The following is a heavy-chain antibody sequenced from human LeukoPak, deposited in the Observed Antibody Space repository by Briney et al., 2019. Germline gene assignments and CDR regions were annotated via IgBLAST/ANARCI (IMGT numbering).Heavy chain of an antibody. CDR2: TRNKANSYTT. Sequence: GGSLRLSCAASGFTFSDHYMDWVRQAPGKGLEWVGRTRNKANSYTTEYAASVKGRFTISRDDSKNSLYLQMNSLKTEDTAVYYCAKVRNPMIVDPNYFDYWGQGTLVTVSS. CDR1: GFTFSDHY. V-gene: IGHV3-72*01. CDR3: AKVRNPMIVDPNYFDY. J-gene: IGHJ4*02. D-gene: IGHD3-22*01.